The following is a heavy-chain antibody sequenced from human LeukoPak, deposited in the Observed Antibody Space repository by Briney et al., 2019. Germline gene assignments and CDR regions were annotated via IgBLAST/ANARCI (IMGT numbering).Heavy chain of an antibody. Sequence: SGTLSLTCGVSGDSISSSHWWTWSRQPPGKGLEWIGEIYHSGSTNYNPSLKSRVTISVDKSKNQFSLNLSSVTAADTAVYYCARDLGYCSGGSCYYYYWGQGTLVTVFS. D-gene: IGHD2-15*01. CDR1: GDSISSSHW. J-gene: IGHJ4*02. CDR2: IYHSGST. V-gene: IGHV4-4*02. CDR3: ARDLGYCSGGSCYYYY.